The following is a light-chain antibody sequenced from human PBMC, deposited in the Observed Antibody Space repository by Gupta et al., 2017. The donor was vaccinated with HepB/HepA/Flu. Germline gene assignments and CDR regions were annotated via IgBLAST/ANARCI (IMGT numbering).Light chain of an antibody. CDR2: DNS. CDR3: QSYDSSLSVFV. Sequence: QSVLTQPPSVSGAPGQRVTISCTGGSTNIGAGYDVHWYQQLPGTAPKLLIYDNSNRPSGVPVRFSGSKSGTSASLAITGLQAEDEADYYCQSYDSSLSVFVFGTGTKVTVL. V-gene: IGLV1-40*01. J-gene: IGLJ1*01. CDR1: STNIGAGYD.